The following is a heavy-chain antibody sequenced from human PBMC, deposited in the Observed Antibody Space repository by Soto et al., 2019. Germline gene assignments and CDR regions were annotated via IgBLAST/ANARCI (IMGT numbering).Heavy chain of an antibody. CDR2: INPNSGGT. D-gene: IGHD1-26*01. Sequence: EASVKVSCKASGYTFTGYYMHWVRQAPGQGLEWMGWINPNSGGTNYAQKFQGRVTMTRDTSISTAYMELSRLRSDDTAVYYCARSEWELLGNAFDIWGQGTMVTVSS. CDR1: GYTFTGYY. V-gene: IGHV1-2*02. CDR3: ARSEWELLGNAFDI. J-gene: IGHJ3*02.